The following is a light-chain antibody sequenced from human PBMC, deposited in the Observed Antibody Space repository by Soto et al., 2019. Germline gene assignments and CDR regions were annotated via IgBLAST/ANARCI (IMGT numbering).Light chain of an antibody. Sequence: EIVLTHSPGTLSLSPWEIATLSCRASQSVRSSYLAWYQQKPGQAPRLLIYGASARAPDIPARFSGSGSGTEFTLTISSLQSEDFAVYFCQQYNNWPPTFGQGTKVDIK. CDR2: GAS. CDR3: QQYNNWPPT. CDR1: QSVRSSY. J-gene: IGKJ1*01. V-gene: IGKV3D-15*01.